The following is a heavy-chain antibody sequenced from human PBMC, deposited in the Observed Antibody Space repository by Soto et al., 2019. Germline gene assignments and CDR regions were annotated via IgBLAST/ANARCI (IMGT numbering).Heavy chain of an antibody. Sequence: EVQLLESVGGLVQPGGSLKLSCAASEFTFSSYAMSWVRQAPGKGLEWVSGISGTGRVTNYAESVKGRFTISRDNPKNTLYLQMNSLRAEDTAVYYCAKDVHYDIVTGIEYFHHWGQGTLVTVSS. CDR1: EFTFSSYA. D-gene: IGHD3-9*01. V-gene: IGHV3-23*01. CDR2: ISGTGRVT. CDR3: AKDVHYDIVTGIEYFHH. J-gene: IGHJ1*01.